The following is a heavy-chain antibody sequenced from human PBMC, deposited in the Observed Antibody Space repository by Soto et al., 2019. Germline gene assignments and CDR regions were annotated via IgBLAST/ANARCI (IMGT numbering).Heavy chain of an antibody. CDR2: IYHTGST. CDR3: ATLPPRIELRLRPIPT. CDR1: GASVSSTNW. Sequence: QVQLRQSGPGLVKPSGTLSLTCAVSGASVSSTNWWTWVRQSPGKGLEWIGEIYHTGSTSYNPSLSGRVSISVDKSNNQSSLNMRYVTAADTAVYYCATLPPRIELRLRPIPTWGQGTLVTVSS. V-gene: IGHV4-4*02. J-gene: IGHJ5*02. D-gene: IGHD6-25*01.